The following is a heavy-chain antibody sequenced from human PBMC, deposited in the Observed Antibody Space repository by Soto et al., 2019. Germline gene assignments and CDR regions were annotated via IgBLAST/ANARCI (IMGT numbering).Heavy chain of an antibody. J-gene: IGHJ6*02. Sequence: GASVKVSCKASGRTFSSYAISWVRQAPGQGLEWMGGIIPIFGTANYAQKFQGRVTITADESTSTAYMELSSLRSEDTAVYYCASNPNYYYGMDVWGQGTTVTVSS. CDR3: ASNPNYYYGMDV. CDR1: GRTFSSYA. CDR2: IIPIFGTA. V-gene: IGHV1-69*13.